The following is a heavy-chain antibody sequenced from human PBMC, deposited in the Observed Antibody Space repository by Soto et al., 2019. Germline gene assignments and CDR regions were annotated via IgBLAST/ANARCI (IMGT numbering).Heavy chain of an antibody. CDR1: GGSISSSSYY. D-gene: IGHD6-13*01. CDR3: ARHGAAAGTNWFDP. V-gene: IGHV4-39*01. J-gene: IGHJ5*02. CDR2: IYYSGST. Sequence: SETLSLTCTVSGGSISSSSYYWGWIRQPPGKGLEWIGSIYYSGSTYYNPSLKSRVTISVDTSKNQFSLKLSSVTAADTAVYYCARHGAAAGTNWFDPWGEGTLVTVSS.